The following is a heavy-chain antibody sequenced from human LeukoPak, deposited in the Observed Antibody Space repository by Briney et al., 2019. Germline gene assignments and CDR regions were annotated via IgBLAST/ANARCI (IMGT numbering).Heavy chain of an antibody. V-gene: IGHV3-53*01. CDR2: INSDGNSP. CDR3: AKAVGAFDI. J-gene: IGHJ3*02. Sequence: GASLRLSCAASHFIVSSNYMSWVRQAPGKGLEWVSCINSDGNSPTYADSVKGRFTISRDNSKNTLYLQMNSLRAEDTAVYYCAKAVGAFDIWGQGTMVTVSS. CDR1: HFIVSSNY.